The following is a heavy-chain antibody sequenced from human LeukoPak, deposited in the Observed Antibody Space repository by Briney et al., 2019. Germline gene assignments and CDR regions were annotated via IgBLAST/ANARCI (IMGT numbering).Heavy chain of an antibody. CDR3: ARHGSAYQLLEYYYYMDV. J-gene: IGHJ6*03. CDR1: GGSISSSSYY. V-gene: IGHV4-39*01. CDR2: IYYSGST. D-gene: IGHD2-2*01. Sequence: KASETLSLTCTVSGGSISSSSYYWGWIRQPPGKGLEWIGTIYYSGSTYYNPSLKSRVTISVDTSKNQFSLKLSSVTAADTAVYYCARHGSAYQLLEYYYYMDVWGKGTTVTVSS.